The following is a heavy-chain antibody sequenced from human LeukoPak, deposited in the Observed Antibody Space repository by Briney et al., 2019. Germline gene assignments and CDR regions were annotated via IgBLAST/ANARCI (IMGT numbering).Heavy chain of an antibody. CDR3: ARGDSSSWSAWFDP. CDR2: IYYSGST. J-gene: IGHJ5*02. D-gene: IGHD6-13*01. Sequence: SETLSLTCTVSGGSISSYYWSWIRQPPGKGLEWFWYIYYSGSTNYNPSLKSRVTISVDTSKNQFSLKLSSVTAADTAVYYCARGDSSSWSAWFDPWGQGTLVTVSS. V-gene: IGHV4-59*12. CDR1: GGSISSYY.